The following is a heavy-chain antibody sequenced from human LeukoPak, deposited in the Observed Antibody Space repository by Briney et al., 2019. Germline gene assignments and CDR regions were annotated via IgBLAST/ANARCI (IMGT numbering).Heavy chain of an antibody. CDR2: INPYSGDS. Sequence: ASVKVSCKASGYSFTGYYIHWVRQAPGQGLEWMGWINPYSGDSVYAQKFQGRVTMTRDTSITIAYMELSRLTSDDTAVYYCARGTMNLENWGQGTLVAVSS. CDR1: GYSFTGYY. D-gene: IGHD3-22*01. J-gene: IGHJ4*02. V-gene: IGHV1-2*02. CDR3: ARGTMNLEN.